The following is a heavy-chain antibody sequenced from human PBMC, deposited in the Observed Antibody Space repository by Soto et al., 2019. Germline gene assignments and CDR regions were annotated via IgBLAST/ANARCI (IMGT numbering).Heavy chain of an antibody. CDR2: INPSGGST. V-gene: IGHV1-46*01. CDR1: GYTFASSY. CDR3: ARDRDYGGNLDY. J-gene: IGHJ4*02. Sequence: APVKVSCKACGYTFASSYMHWVRQAPGQGLEWMGIINPSGGSTSYAQKFQGRVTMTRDTSTSTVYMELSSLRSEDTAVYYCARDRDYGGNLDYWGQGTLVTVSS. D-gene: IGHD4-17*01.